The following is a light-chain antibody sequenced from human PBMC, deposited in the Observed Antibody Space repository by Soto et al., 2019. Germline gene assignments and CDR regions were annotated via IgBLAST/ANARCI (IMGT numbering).Light chain of an antibody. CDR1: SSDVGGHNY. J-gene: IGLJ3*02. CDR3: SSFTTSHTWV. Sequence: QSALTQPASVSGSPGLSITISCTGTSSDVGGHNYVSWYQQHPGKAPKLMIYEVSNRPSGVSNRFSGSKSGNTASLTISGLQAEDEADYYCSSFTTSHTWVFGGGTQLTVL. CDR2: EVS. V-gene: IGLV2-14*01.